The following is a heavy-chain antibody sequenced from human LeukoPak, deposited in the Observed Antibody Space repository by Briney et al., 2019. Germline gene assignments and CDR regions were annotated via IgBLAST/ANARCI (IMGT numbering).Heavy chain of an antibody. CDR1: GFTFSSYA. CDR3: ARHSYMVRGVFDY. V-gene: IGHV3-53*04. CDR2: IYSGGST. D-gene: IGHD3-10*01. Sequence: GGSLRLSCAASGFTFSSYAMSWVRQAPGKGLEWVSVIYSGGSTHYADSVKGRFTISRHNSKNTLYLQMNSLRAEDTAVYYCARHSYMVRGVFDYWGQGTLVTVSS. J-gene: IGHJ4*02.